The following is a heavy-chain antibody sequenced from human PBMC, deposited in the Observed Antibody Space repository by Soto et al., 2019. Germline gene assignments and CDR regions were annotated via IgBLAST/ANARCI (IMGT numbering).Heavy chain of an antibody. CDR1: GGSFSGYY. J-gene: IGHJ6*02. V-gene: IGHV4-34*01. Sequence: PSETLSLTCAVYGGSFSGYYWSWIRHPPGKGLEWIGEINHSGSTNYNPSLKSRVTISVDTSKNQFSLKLSSVTAADTAVYYCATPYSSSWYRPRGYYYGMDVWGQGTTVTVSS. CDR2: INHSGST. D-gene: IGHD6-13*01. CDR3: ATPYSSSWYRPRGYYYGMDV.